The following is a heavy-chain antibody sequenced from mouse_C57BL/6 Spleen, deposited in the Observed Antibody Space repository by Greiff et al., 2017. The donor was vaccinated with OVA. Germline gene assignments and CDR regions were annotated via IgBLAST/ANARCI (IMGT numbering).Heavy chain of an antibody. D-gene: IGHD1-1*01. Sequence: VQLQQSGAELARPGASVKLSCKASGYTFTSYGISWVKQRTGQGLEWIGEIYPRSGNTYYNAKFKGKATLTADKSSRTAYMELRSLTSEDSAVYFCARGGTTVGGDYFDYWGQGTTRTVAS. V-gene: IGHV1-81*01. CDR3: ARGGTTVGGDYFDY. CDR1: GYTFTSYG. J-gene: IGHJ2*01. CDR2: IYPRSGNT.